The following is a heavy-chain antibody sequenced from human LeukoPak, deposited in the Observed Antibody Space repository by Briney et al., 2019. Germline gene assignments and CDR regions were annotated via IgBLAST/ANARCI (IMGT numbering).Heavy chain of an antibody. CDR1: GYTFNGYY. Sequence: ASVKVSCKASGYTFNGYYMHWVRQAPGQGLEWMGWINPNSGGTNYAQKFQGRVTMTRDTSISTAYMELSRLRSDDTAVYYCARDRLVVPHNWFDPWGQGTLVTVSS. CDR3: ARDRLVVPHNWFDP. D-gene: IGHD2-2*01. V-gene: IGHV1-2*02. J-gene: IGHJ5*02. CDR2: INPNSGGT.